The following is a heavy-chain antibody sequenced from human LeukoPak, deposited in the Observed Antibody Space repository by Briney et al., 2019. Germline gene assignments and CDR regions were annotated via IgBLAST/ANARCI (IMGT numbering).Heavy chain of an antibody. CDR3: ATVTTVTTRPPWYFDL. CDR1: GYSFTSYW. J-gene: IGHJ2*01. V-gene: IGHV5-51*01. CDR2: IYPGDSDT. Sequence: GESLKISCQGSGYSFTSYWIGWVRQMPGKGLEWMGIIYPGDSDTRYSPSFQGQVTISADKSISTAYLQWSSLKASDTAMYYCATVTTVTTRPPWYFDLWGRGTLVTVSS. D-gene: IGHD4-17*01.